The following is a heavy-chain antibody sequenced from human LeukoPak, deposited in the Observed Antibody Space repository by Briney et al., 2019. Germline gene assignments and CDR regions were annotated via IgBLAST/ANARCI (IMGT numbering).Heavy chain of an antibody. J-gene: IGHJ4*02. Sequence: PGGSLRLSCAASGFTFKGYWMSWVRQAPGKGLEWVANIQQDGSEKKYVDSVKGRFTISRDNAKNSLYLQMDSLRAEDTAVYYCVRLRYTYGKNFDCWGQGILVTVSS. D-gene: IGHD5-18*01. CDR3: VRLRYTYGKNFDC. V-gene: IGHV3-7*01. CDR2: IQQDGSEK. CDR1: GFTFKGYW.